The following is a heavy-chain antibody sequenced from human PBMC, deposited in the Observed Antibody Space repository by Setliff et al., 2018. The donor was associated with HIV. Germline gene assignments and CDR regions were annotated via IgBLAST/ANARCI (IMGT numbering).Heavy chain of an antibody. CDR3: ARAACGSECYYMFDY. V-gene: IGHV3-23*01. Sequence: PGGSLRLSCAASRFTFSTYAMNWVRQAPGKGLEWVSGISGSGDNTYYADSVKGRFTISRDNSKNTLYLQLNSLRAEDTAVYYCARAACGSECYYMFDYWGQGTLVTVSS. CDR1: RFTFSTYA. CDR2: ISGSGDNT. D-gene: IGHD2-21*01. J-gene: IGHJ4*02.